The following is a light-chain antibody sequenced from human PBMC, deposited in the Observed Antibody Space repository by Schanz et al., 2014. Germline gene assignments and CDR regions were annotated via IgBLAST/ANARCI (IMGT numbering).Light chain of an antibody. CDR1: SSNIGTNT. CDR2: SND. CDR3: QSYDSSLSAL. J-gene: IGLJ2*01. V-gene: IGLV1-44*01. Sequence: QSVLTQPPSVSGTPGQRVTISCSGSSSNIGTNTVNWYQQVPGTAPKLLIYSNDQRPSGVPDRFSGSKSSTSGSLAISGLQSEDEADYYCQSYDSSLSALFGGGTKLTVL.